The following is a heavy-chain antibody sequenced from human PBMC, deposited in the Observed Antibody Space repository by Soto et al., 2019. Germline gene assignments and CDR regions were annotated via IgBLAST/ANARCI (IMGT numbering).Heavy chain of an antibody. V-gene: IGHV4-4*02. CDR3: ARGVTMVRGVIITYLFDY. D-gene: IGHD3-10*01. CDR1: GGSISSSNW. Sequence: QVQLQESGPGLVKPSGTLSLTCAVSGGSISSSNWWSWVRQPPGKGLEWIGEIYHSGSTNYNPSLKSRVTISVDRSKNQFSLKLSSVTAAATAVYYCARGVTMVRGVIITYLFDYWGQGTLVTVSS. CDR2: IYHSGST. J-gene: IGHJ4*02.